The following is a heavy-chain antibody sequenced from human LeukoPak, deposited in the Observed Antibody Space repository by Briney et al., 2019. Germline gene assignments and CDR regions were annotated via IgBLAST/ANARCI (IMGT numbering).Heavy chain of an antibody. CDR2: IYYSGST. V-gene: IGHV4-59*12. Sequence: SETLSLTCTVSGGSINNYYWSWIRQPPGKGLEWIGYIYYSGSTNYSPSLKSRVTISVDTSKNQFSLELTSVTAADTAVYYCARSFRYSGYDYYFDPWGQGTLVTVSS. J-gene: IGHJ5*02. D-gene: IGHD5-12*01. CDR3: ARSFRYSGYDYYFDP. CDR1: GGSINNYY.